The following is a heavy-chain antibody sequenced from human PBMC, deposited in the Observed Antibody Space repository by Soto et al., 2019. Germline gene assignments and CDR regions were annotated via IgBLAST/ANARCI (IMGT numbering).Heavy chain of an antibody. CDR1: GGTFSSYA. CDR2: IIPIFGTA. V-gene: IGHV1-69*06. D-gene: IGHD3-16*02. CDR3: ASPDITFGGVIGTHYYYYGMDV. J-gene: IGHJ6*02. Sequence: QVQLVQSGAEVKKPGSSVKVSCKASGGTFSSYAISWVRQAPGQGLEWMGGIIPIFGTANYAQKFQGRVTITADKSTSTAYMELSSLGSEDTAVYYCASPDITFGGVIGTHYYYYGMDVWGQGTTVTVSS.